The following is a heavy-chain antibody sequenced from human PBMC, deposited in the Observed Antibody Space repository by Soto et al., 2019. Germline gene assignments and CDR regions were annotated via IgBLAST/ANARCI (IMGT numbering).Heavy chain of an antibody. CDR1: GFTFNYYA. D-gene: IGHD5-12*01. J-gene: IGHJ4*02. CDR3: AKDLGVATITSDY. Sequence: PGGSLRLSCAASGFTFNYYAVKWVRQAPGKGLEWVSAISGSGGDTYYADSVKGRFTISRDNSKNTLYLQMNSLRAEDTAVYYCAKDLGVATITSDYWGQGTLVTVSS. V-gene: IGHV3-23*01. CDR2: ISGSGGDT.